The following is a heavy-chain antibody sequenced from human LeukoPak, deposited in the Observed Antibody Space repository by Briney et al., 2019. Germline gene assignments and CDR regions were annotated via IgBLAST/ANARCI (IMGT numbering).Heavy chain of an antibody. J-gene: IGHJ4*02. CDR3: ARAPTGGGDDYFDY. Sequence: GGSLRLSCAGSGFTFSDYYMDWFRQAPGEGLEWVAVIWYDGSNKYYADSVKGRFTISRDNSKNTLYLQMNSLRAEDTAVYYCARAPTGGGDDYFDYWGQGTLVTVSS. CDR2: IWYDGSNK. V-gene: IGHV3-33*08. CDR1: GFTFSDYY. D-gene: IGHD2-21*01.